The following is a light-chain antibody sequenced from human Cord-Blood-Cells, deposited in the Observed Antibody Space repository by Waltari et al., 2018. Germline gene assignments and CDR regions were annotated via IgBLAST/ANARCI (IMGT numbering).Light chain of an antibody. CDR2: GNS. V-gene: IGLV1-40*01. Sequence: QSVLTQPPSVSGAPGQRVTISCTGSSATTGAGDDVNWYQQLPGTAPKLLIYGNSNRPSGVPDRFSGSKSGTSASLAITGLQAEDEADYYCQSYDSSLSGSVFGGGTKLTVL. J-gene: IGLJ3*02. CDR3: QSYDSSLSGSV. CDR1: SATTGAGDD.